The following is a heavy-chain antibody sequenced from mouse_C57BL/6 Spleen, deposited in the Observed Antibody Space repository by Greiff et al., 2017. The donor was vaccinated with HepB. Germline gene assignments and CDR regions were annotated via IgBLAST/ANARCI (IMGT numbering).Heavy chain of an antibody. CDR3: ARRDYYGSSYKVYFDY. V-gene: IGHV5-17*01. J-gene: IGHJ2*01. CDR1: GFTFSDYG. CDR2: ISSGSSTI. Sequence: EVMLVESGGGLVKPGGSLKLSCAASGFTFSDYGMHWVRQAPEKGLEWVAYISSGSSTIYYADTVKGRFTISRDNAKNTLFLQMTSLRSEDTAMYYCARRDYYGSSYKVYFDYWGQGTTLTVSS. D-gene: IGHD1-1*01.